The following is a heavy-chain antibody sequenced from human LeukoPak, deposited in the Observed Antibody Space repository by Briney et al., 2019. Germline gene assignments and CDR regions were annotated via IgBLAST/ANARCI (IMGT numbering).Heavy chain of an antibody. V-gene: IGHV1-69*01. CDR2: IIPIFGTA. D-gene: IGHD5-18*01. Sequence: ASVKVSCEASGGTFSSYAISWVRQAPGQGLEWMGGIIPIFGTANYAQKFQGRVTITADESTSTAYMELSSLRSEDTAVYYCARVPVDTAMVDWGQGTLVTVSS. CDR1: GGTFSSYA. J-gene: IGHJ4*02. CDR3: ARVPVDTAMVD.